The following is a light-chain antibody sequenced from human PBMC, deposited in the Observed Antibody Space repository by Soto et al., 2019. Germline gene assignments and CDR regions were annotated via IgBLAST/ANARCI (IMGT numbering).Light chain of an antibody. V-gene: IGKV1-5*01. Sequence: DIQMTQSPSTLSASVGDRVTITCRASQSISSGLAWYRQKPGKAPKLLSYDASSLESGVPSRFSGSGSGTEFTLNLSSLQPDDFATYYCQQYNSYPEFGQGTKVEIK. CDR3: QQYNSYPE. J-gene: IGKJ1*01. CDR1: QSISSG. CDR2: DAS.